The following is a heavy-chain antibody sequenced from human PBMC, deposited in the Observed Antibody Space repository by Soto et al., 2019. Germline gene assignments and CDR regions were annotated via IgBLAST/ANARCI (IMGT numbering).Heavy chain of an antibody. J-gene: IGHJ4*02. Sequence: PSETLSLTCTVSGGSISSYYWSWIRQPPGKGLEWIGYIYYSGSTNYNPSLKSRVTISVDTSKNRFSLKLSSVTAADTAVYYCARDFYYDRRDPSDYWGQGTLVTVSS. CDR2: IYYSGST. CDR3: ARDFYYDRRDPSDY. V-gene: IGHV4-59*01. D-gene: IGHD3-22*01. CDR1: GGSISSYY.